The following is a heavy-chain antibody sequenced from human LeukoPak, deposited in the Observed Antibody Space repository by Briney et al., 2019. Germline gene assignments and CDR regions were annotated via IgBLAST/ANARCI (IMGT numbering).Heavy chain of an antibody. CDR3: ARGYCSGGSCYSYYYYNYMDV. Sequence: SKTLSLTCTVSGGSIIINNYYWGWVRQPPGKGLEWIGSIHYSGSTNYNPSLKSRVTISVDTSKNQFSLKLSSVTAADTAVYYCARGYCSGGSCYSYYYYNYMDVWGKGTTVTVSS. J-gene: IGHJ6*03. CDR2: IHYSGST. CDR1: GGSIIINNYY. V-gene: IGHV4-39*07. D-gene: IGHD2-15*01.